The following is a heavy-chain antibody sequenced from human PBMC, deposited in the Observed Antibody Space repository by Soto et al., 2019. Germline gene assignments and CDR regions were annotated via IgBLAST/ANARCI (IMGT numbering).Heavy chain of an antibody. V-gene: IGHV3-23*01. CDR1: GFTFSSYT. CDR2: ISGSGGST. Sequence: GGSLRLSCAASGFTFSSYTMSWVRQAPGKGLEWVSAISGSGGSTYYADSVKGWFTISRDSSKNTLYLQMNSLRAEDTAVYYCAKVEGGPFDYWGQGTLVTVSS. J-gene: IGHJ4*02. CDR3: AKVEGGPFDY. D-gene: IGHD2-15*01.